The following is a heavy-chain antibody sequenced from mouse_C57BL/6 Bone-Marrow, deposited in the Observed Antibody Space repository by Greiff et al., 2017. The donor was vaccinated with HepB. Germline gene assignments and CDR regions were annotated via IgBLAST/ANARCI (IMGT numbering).Heavy chain of an antibody. J-gene: IGHJ2*01. V-gene: IGHV1-50*01. CDR3: ARPLITTVVGGDY. CDR1: GYTFTSYW. Sequence: VQRVESGAELVKPGASVKLSCKASGYTFTSYWMQWVNQRPGQGLEWIGEIDPSDSYTNYNQKFKGKATLTVDTSSSTAYMQLSSLTSEDSAVYYCARPLITTVVGGDYWGQGTTLTVSS. CDR2: IDPSDSYT. D-gene: IGHD1-1*01.